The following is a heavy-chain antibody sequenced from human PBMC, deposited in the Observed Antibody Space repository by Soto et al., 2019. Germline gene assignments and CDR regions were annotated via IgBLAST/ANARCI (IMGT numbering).Heavy chain of an antibody. V-gene: IGHV1-18*01. J-gene: IGHJ6*02. CDR3: ARGSSSWTHPVSYYYGMDV. D-gene: IGHD6-13*01. CDR2: ISAYNGNT. Sequence: ASVKVSCKASGYTFTSYGISWVRQAPGQGLEWMGWISAYNGNTNYAQKLQGRVTMTTDTSTSTAYMELRSLRSDDTAVYYCARGSSSWTHPVSYYYGMDVWGQGTTVTVSS. CDR1: GYTFTSYG.